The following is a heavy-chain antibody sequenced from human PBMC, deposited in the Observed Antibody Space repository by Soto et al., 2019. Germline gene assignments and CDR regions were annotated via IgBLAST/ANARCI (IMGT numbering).Heavy chain of an antibody. CDR1: GGSFSGYY. CDR3: ARGIGYCSSINCYSSRRLRFDS. CDR2: VNHSGTT. D-gene: IGHD2-2*01. Sequence: QVQLQQWGAGLLKPSETLSLTCAVYGGSFSGYYWTWIRQSPEKGLEWLGEVNHSGTTYYTPSLKTRVTISVHTPKNQFSLTMRSVTAADTAVYYCARGIGYCSSINCYSSRRLRFDSWGQGTLVTVSS. J-gene: IGHJ4*02. V-gene: IGHV4-34*01.